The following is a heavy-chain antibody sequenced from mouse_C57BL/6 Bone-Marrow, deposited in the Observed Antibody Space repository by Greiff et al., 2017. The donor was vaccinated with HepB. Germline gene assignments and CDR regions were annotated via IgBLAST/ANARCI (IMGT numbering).Heavy chain of an antibody. CDR1: GYTFTSYG. Sequence: QVQLQQSGAELARPGASVKLSCKASGYTFTSYGISWVKQRTGQGLGWIGEIYPRSGNTYYNEKFKGKATLTADKSSSTAYMELRSLTSEDSAVYFCARRGYYAMDYWGQGTSVTVSS. J-gene: IGHJ4*01. CDR3: ARRGYYAMDY. CDR2: IYPRSGNT. V-gene: IGHV1-81*01.